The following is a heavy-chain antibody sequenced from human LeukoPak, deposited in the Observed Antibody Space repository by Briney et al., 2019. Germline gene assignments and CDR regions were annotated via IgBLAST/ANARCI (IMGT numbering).Heavy chain of an antibody. CDR3: ATDYGDSGAPELRY. Sequence: PGESLKSSCKGSGYSFTSYWIGWVRPMPGKGREWMGIIYPGDSDTRYSPSFQGQVTISAYKSISTAYLQWSSLKASDTARYYCATDYGDSGAPELRYWGQGTLVTVSS. V-gene: IGHV5-51*01. CDR2: IYPGDSDT. D-gene: IGHD4-17*01. J-gene: IGHJ4*02. CDR1: GYSFTSYW.